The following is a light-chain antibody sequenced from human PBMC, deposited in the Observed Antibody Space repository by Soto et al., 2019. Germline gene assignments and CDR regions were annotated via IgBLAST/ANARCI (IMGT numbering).Light chain of an antibody. CDR1: SSNIGSDF. Sequence: QSVLTQPPSVSAAPGQTVTISCSGSSSNIGSDFVSWYQQLPGTAPQLLIYDNNKRPSGIPDRFSGSKSATSATLGITGLQTGDEADYYCAAWDTSLSGGVFGGGTKNTVL. CDR3: AAWDTSLSGGV. J-gene: IGLJ3*02. CDR2: DNN. V-gene: IGLV1-51*01.